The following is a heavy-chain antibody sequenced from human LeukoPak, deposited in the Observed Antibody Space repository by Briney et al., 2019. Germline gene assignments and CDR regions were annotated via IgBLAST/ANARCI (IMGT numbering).Heavy chain of an antibody. CDR1: GFTFSSYA. CDR3: AKDFIRGSIGYFDY. CDR2: ISGSGVST. Sequence: PGGSLRLSCAASGFTFSSYAMNWVRQAPGKGLEWVSGISGSGVSTYFADSVKGRFTISRDNSKNTLYLRMNSLRAEDTAVYYCAKDFIRGSIGYFDYWGQGTLVTVSS. D-gene: IGHD3-10*01. J-gene: IGHJ4*02. V-gene: IGHV3-23*01.